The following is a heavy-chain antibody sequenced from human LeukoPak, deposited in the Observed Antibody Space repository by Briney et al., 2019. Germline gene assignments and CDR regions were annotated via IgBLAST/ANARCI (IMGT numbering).Heavy chain of an antibody. CDR2: IHSGGTT. J-gene: IGHJ4*02. CDR1: GDSISDDY. CDR3: AKDGVGPSNINYFDY. V-gene: IGHV4-4*07. D-gene: IGHD1-26*01. Sequence: SETLSLTCTVSGDSISDDYYTWMRQPAGKGLEWIGRIHSGGTTNYNPSLMSRVTLSIDKSKKHISLRLTSVTAADTALYYCAKDGVGPSNINYFDYWGQGSLVTVSS.